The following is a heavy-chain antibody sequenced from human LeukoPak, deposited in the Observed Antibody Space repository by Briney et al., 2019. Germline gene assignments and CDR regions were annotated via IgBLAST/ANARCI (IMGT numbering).Heavy chain of an antibody. J-gene: IGHJ6*02. CDR3: ARHYCSGGSCYSGWNYYYGMDV. V-gene: IGHV3-33*01. CDR2: IWYDGSNK. Sequence: GGSLRLSCAASGFTFSSYGMHWVRQAPGKGLEWVAVIWYDGSNKYYADSVKGRFTISRDNSKNTLYLQMNSLRAEDTAVYYCARHYCSGGSCYSGWNYYYGMDVWGQGTTVTVSS. D-gene: IGHD2-15*01. CDR1: GFTFSSYG.